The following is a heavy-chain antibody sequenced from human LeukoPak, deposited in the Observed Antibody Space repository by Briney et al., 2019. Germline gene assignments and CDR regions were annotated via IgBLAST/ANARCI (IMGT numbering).Heavy chain of an antibody. V-gene: IGHV4-59*08. J-gene: IGHJ4*02. CDR3: ARHNVMLSSGPPSTCLDY. CDR1: EDSISSYY. CDR2: IHYSGSI. D-gene: IGHD3-22*01. Sequence: SETLSLTCGVSEDSISSYYWSWIRQPPGKGLEWIGYIHYSGSINYNPSLKSRVTMSVDTSKSQVSLRLSSVTAADTAVYYCARHNVMLSSGPPSTCLDYWGQGTLVTVSS.